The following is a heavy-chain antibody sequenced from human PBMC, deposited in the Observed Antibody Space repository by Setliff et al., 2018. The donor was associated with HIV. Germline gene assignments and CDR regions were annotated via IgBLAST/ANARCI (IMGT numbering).Heavy chain of an antibody. D-gene: IGHD3-10*01. CDR2: INPNSGDT. J-gene: IGHJ4*02. CDR1: GYSLTDYY. CDR3: AREGSPIYYFDY. V-gene: IGHV1-2*02. Sequence: ASVKVSCKASGYSLTDYYIHWVRQAPGQGLEWMGWINPNSGDTNFAQKFQGRVTMTRDTSTSTAYMELSSLRSDDTAVYYCAREGSPIYYFDYWSQGTLVTVSS.